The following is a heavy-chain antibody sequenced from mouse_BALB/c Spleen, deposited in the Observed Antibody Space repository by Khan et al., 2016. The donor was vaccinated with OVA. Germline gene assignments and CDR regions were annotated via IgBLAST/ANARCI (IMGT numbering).Heavy chain of an antibody. CDR3: AMDFHYCGSRGAMDN. D-gene: IGHD1-1*01. V-gene: IGHV1-4*01. Sequence: QVQLQQSGAELARPGASVKMSCKASGYTFTSYTMHWVKQRPGQGLEWIGYIIPSTVYTNYNQKFKDKATLTADKSSSTAYMQLSSLTSEDSAVYYCAMDFHYCGSRGAMDNWGQGTSVTVSS. J-gene: IGHJ4*01. CDR1: GYTFTSYT. CDR2: IIPSTVYT.